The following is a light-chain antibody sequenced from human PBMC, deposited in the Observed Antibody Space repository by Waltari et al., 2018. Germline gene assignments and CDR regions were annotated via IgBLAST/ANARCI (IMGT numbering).Light chain of an antibody. J-gene: IGKJ2*01. CDR1: QSISNW. CDR3: QQYNTYPFT. Sequence: TIASRASQSISNWLALYQQIPGKAPKLLIYMASSLETGVPSRFRGSGSGTEFTLTISSLQPGDFATYYCQQYNTYPFTFGLGTKLESK. CDR2: MAS. V-gene: IGKV1-5*03.